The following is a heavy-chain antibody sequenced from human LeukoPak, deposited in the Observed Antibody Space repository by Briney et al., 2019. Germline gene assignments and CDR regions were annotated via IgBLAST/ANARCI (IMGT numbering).Heavy chain of an antibody. V-gene: IGHV3-30*03. J-gene: IGHJ3*01. CDR2: ISYDGSNK. CDR3: APGGSLFLGV. CDR1: GCSFSSHG. Sequence: GGSLRLSCAASGCSFSSHGIHWVRQAPGKGLEWVAVISYDGSNKYYADSVKGRFTISRDNSKNTLYLQMNSLRPEDTAVYYCAPGGSLFLGVWGQGTMVTVPS. D-gene: IGHD1-14*01.